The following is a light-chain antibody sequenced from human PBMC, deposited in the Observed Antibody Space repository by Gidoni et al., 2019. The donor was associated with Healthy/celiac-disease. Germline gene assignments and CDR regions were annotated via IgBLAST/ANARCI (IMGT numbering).Light chain of an antibody. CDR2: DAS. CDR3: QQRSNWHPLT. Sequence: EIVLTQSPATLSLSPGERATLSCRASQSVSSYLAWYQQKPGQAPRLLIYDASNRATGIPARFSGSGPGTDFTLTISSLEPEDLAVYYCQQRSNWHPLTFGGGTKVEIK. CDR1: QSVSSY. J-gene: IGKJ4*01. V-gene: IGKV3D-11*02.